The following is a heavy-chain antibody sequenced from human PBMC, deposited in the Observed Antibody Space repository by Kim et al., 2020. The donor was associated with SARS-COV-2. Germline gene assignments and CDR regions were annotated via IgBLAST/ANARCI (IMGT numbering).Heavy chain of an antibody. V-gene: IGHV1-18*01. Sequence: ASVKVSCKASGYTFTSYGISWVRQAPGQGLEWMGWISAYNGNTNYAQKLQGRVTMTTDTSTSTAYMELRSLRSDDTVVYYCARETPYDFWSGYSSNWFDPWGQGTLVTVSS. CDR2: ISAYNGNT. CDR3: ARETPYDFWSGYSSNWFDP. D-gene: IGHD3-3*01. J-gene: IGHJ5*02. CDR1: GYTFTSYG.